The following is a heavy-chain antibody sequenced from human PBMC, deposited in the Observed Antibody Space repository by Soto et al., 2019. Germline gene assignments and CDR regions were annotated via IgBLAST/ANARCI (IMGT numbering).Heavy chain of an antibody. J-gene: IGHJ4*02. D-gene: IGHD5-12*01. CDR2: ISGSGGST. CDR1: GFTFSSYA. Sequence: GGSLRLSCAASGFTFSSYAMSWVRQAPGKGLEWVSAISGSGGSTYYADSVKGRFTISRDNSKNTLYLQMNSLRAEDTAVYYCARIRRDGYNSCFDYWGQGTLVTVSS. V-gene: IGHV3-23*01. CDR3: ARIRRDGYNSCFDY.